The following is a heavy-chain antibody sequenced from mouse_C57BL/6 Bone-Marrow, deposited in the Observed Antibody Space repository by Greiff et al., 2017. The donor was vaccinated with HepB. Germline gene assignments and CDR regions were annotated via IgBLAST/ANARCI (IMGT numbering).Heavy chain of an antibody. J-gene: IGHJ3*01. CDR3: ARILRRYRDFAY. D-gene: IGHD1-1*01. Sequence: EVMLVESGGGLVKPGGSLKLSCAVSGFTFSSYAMSWVRQTPEKRLEWVATIRDGGSYTYYPDNVKGRFTISRDNAKNNLYLQMSHLTSEETAMYYCARILRRYRDFAYWGQGTLVTVSA. CDR1: GFTFSSYA. V-gene: IGHV5-4*03. CDR2: IRDGGSYT.